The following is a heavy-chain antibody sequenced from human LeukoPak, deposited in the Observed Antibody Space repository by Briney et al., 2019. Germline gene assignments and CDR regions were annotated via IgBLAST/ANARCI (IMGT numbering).Heavy chain of an antibody. Sequence: PSETLSLTCTVSGGSICSSNYYWGWIRQPPGKGLEWIGNISYSWGTNYNPSLKSRVSKSADTSRNQFSLKLSSVTAADTAVYYCARERSVTQDRPLDYWGQGTLVTVSS. D-gene: IGHD4-17*01. V-gene: IGHV4-39*07. CDR2: ISYSWGT. J-gene: IGHJ4*02. CDR3: ARERSVTQDRPLDY. CDR1: GGSICSSNYY.